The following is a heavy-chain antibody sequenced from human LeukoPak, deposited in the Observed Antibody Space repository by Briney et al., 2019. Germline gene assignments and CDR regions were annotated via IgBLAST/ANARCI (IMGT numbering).Heavy chain of an antibody. Sequence: ASVKVSCKASGYTFTSYGISWVRQAPGQGLEWMGWISAYNGNTNYAQKLQGRVTMTTDTSTSTAYMELRSLRSDDTAVYYCARNSDIVVEPAAVDYWGQGTLVTVSS. CDR2: ISAYNGNT. V-gene: IGHV1-18*01. CDR3: ARNSDIVVEPAAVDY. J-gene: IGHJ4*02. CDR1: GYTFTSYG. D-gene: IGHD2-2*01.